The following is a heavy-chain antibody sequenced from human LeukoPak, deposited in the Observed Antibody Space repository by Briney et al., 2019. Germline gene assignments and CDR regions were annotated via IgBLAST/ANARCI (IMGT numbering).Heavy chain of an antibody. CDR2: IITTLGIA. V-gene: IGHV1-69*10. CDR3: GREYPRAFAT. CDR1: GDTFSTYT. D-gene: IGHD2-2*02. Sequence: SVKVSCKASGDTFSTYTMIWVRQAPGQGLEWMGRIITTLGIANYAQKLQGIVTITSDKSTSTSYMEMSRLRSEDTAMYFCGREYPRAFATWGQGTMVTVSS. J-gene: IGHJ3*02.